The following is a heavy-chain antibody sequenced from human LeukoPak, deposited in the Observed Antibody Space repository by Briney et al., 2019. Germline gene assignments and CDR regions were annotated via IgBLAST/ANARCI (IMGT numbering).Heavy chain of an antibody. D-gene: IGHD5-18*01. CDR2: IIPIFGTA. CDR3: ASSLYSYGYFSDY. V-gene: IGHV1-69*05. CDR1: GGTFSSDA. J-gene: IGHJ4*02. Sequence: ASVKVSCTASGGTFSSDAISWVRQAPGQGLEWMGRIIPIFGTANYAQKFQGRVTISTDESTSTAYMELSSLRSEDTAVYYCASSLYSYGYFSDYWGQGTLVTVSS.